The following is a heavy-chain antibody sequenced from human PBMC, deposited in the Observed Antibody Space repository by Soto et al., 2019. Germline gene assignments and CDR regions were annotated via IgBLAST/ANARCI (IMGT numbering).Heavy chain of an antibody. CDR1: GFTFSTYW. V-gene: IGHV3-7*05. CDR3: ARDPGVRVPPAENAGWFDP. CDR2: IKQDGSEK. J-gene: IGHJ5*02. D-gene: IGHD2-2*01. Sequence: PGGSLRLSCAASGFTFSTYWMSWVRQAPGKGLEWVANIKQDGSEKYYVDSVKGRFTISRDNAKNSLYLQMSSLRADDTAVYYCARDPGVRVPPAENAGWFDPWGQGTLVTVSS.